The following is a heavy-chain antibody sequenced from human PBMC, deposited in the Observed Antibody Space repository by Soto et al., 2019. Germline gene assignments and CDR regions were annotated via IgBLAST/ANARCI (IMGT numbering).Heavy chain of an antibody. CDR1: GGSISSSNW. Sequence: SETLSLTCAVSGGSISSSNWWSWVRQPPGKGLEWIGEIYHSGSTNYNPSLKSRVTISVDKSKNQFSLKLSSVTAADTAVYHCASQYYYDSSGYYYDDYWGQGTLVTVSS. J-gene: IGHJ4*02. D-gene: IGHD3-22*01. CDR3: ASQYYYDSSGYYYDDY. V-gene: IGHV4-4*02. CDR2: IYHSGST.